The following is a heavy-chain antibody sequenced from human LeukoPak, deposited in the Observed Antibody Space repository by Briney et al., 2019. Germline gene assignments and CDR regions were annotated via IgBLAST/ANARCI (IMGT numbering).Heavy chain of an antibody. V-gene: IGHV1-46*01. CDR3: ARDLGAKGAFDI. CDR2: INPSGGST. J-gene: IGHJ3*02. Sequence: GASVKVSCKASGGTFSSYAISWVRQAPGQGLEWMGIINPSGGSTSYAQKFQGRVTMTRDTSTSTVYMELSSLRSEDTAVYYCARDLGAKGAFDIWGQGTMVTVSS. CDR1: GGTFSSYA.